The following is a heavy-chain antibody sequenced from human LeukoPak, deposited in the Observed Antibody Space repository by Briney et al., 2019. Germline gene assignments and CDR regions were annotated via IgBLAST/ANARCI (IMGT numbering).Heavy chain of an antibody. Sequence: GGSLRLSCVVSGFTFSYYGMHWVRQAPGKGLECVAVISHDGSETYYGDSVKGRFTISRDNSKKTLHLQMDSLRAEDTAVYYCARDRVGDGYNKEYGMDVWGQGTTVTVSS. V-gene: IGHV3-30*03. D-gene: IGHD5-24*01. CDR3: ARDRVGDGYNKEYGMDV. CDR1: GFTFSYYG. J-gene: IGHJ6*02. CDR2: ISHDGSET.